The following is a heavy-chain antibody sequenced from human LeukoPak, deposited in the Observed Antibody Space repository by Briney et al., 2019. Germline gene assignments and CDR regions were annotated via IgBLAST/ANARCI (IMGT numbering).Heavy chain of an antibody. J-gene: IGHJ5*02. CDR1: GYTFTSYG. CDR3: ARYCSSTSCYTGFDP. D-gene: IGHD2-2*02. CDR2: ISAYNGNT. V-gene: IGHV1-18*01. Sequence: GASVKVSCKASGYTFTSYGIGWVRQAPGQGLEWMGWISAYNGNTNYAQKLQGRVTMTTDTSTSTAYMELRSLRSDDTAVYYCARYCSSTSCYTGFDPWGQGTLVTVSS.